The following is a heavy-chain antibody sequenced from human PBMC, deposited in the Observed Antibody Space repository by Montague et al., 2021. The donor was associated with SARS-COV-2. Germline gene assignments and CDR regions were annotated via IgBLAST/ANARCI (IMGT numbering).Heavy chain of an antibody. CDR2: ITWDSGTI. Sequence: SLRLSCSASGFTFGDYAMHWVRQAPGKGPEWVSGITWDSGTIDYXDSVKVRFTISRDNAKNSLYLQMNSLRVEDTALYYCAKDFDYYDSSGYFDYWGQGTLVTVSS. V-gene: IGHV3-9*01. CDR1: GFTFGDYA. J-gene: IGHJ4*02. D-gene: IGHD3-22*01. CDR3: AKDFDYYDSSGYFDY.